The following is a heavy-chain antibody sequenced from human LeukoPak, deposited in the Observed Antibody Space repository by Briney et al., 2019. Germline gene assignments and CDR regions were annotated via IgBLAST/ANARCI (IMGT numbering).Heavy chain of an antibody. Sequence: GGSLRLSCAASGFTFNTYSMNWVRQAPGKGLEWVSFIFSSSTYIYYADSVKGRFTISRDNAKNSLYLQMNSLRAEDTAVYYCARDLTDAFDIWGQGTMVTVSS. CDR3: ARDLTDAFDI. CDR1: GFTFNTYS. V-gene: IGHV3-21*01. J-gene: IGHJ3*02. CDR2: IFSSSTYI.